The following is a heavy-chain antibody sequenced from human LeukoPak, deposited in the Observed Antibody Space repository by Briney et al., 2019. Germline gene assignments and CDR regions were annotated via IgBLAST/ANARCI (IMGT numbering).Heavy chain of an antibody. J-gene: IGHJ5*02. Sequence: SETLSLTCTVSGGSISRYYWSWIRQPAGKGLEWIGRIYTSGSTNYNPSLKSRVTISVDKSKNQFSLKLSSVTAADTAVYYCARSLGIGYSSGWYGQNWFDPWGQGTLVTVSS. CDR2: IYTSGST. CDR3: ARSLGIGYSSGWYGQNWFDP. CDR1: GGSISRYY. D-gene: IGHD6-19*01. V-gene: IGHV4-4*07.